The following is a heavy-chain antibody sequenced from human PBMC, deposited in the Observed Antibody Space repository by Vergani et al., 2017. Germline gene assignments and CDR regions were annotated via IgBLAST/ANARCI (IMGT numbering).Heavy chain of an antibody. Sequence: QVQLVESGGGVVQPGRSLRLSCAASGFTFSSYGMHWVRQAPGKGLEWVAVIWYDGSNKYYADSVKGRFTISRDNSKNTLYLQMNSLRAEDTAVYFCVKDPRDIVAVPGPHEYWGQGTLVTVSS. CDR2: IWYDGSNK. CDR3: VKDPRDIVAVPGPHEY. CDR1: GFTFSSYG. V-gene: IGHV3-33*06. J-gene: IGHJ4*02. D-gene: IGHD2-2*01.